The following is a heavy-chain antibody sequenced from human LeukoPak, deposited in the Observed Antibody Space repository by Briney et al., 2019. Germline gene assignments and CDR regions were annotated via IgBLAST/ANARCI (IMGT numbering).Heavy chain of an antibody. V-gene: IGHV4-39*01. CDR2: VYYTGNT. D-gene: IGHD6-19*01. CDR3: ARPRAMAGHRGGFDF. J-gene: IGHJ3*01. CDR1: GDSISYHNYY. Sequence: SETLSLTCAVSGDSISYHNYYWDWIHQPPGKGLEWIGTVYYTGNTYYNPSLKSRVAISVDTSKNQFSLQLTSMTAADTAVYYCARPRAMAGHRGGFDFWGRGTMVTVSS.